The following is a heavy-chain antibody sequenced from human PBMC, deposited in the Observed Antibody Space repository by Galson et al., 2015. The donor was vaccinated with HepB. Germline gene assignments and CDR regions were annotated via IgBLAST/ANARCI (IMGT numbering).Heavy chain of an antibody. D-gene: IGHD3-10*01. CDR2: INPSGGST. CDR3: ARGKWFGETDPYYFDY. CDR1: GYSFTSYY. Sequence: SVKVSCKASGYSFTSYYMHWVRQAPGQGLEWMGIINPSGGSTTYAQKFQGRVTMTRDTSTRTVYMELSSLRSEDTAVYYCARGKWFGETDPYYFDYWGQGTLVTVSS. V-gene: IGHV1-46*01. J-gene: IGHJ4*02.